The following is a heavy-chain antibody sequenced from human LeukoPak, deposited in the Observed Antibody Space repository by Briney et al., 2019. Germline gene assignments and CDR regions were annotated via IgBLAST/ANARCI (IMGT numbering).Heavy chain of an antibody. CDR1: GFTFSDYY. Sequence: GGSLRLSCAASGFTFSDYYMSWIRQAPGKGLEWISYISSSGRTISYADSVKGRFTISRDNAKNSVFLQMNSLRAEGTAVYYYARDTVGIDHWGQGTLVTVSS. CDR3: ARDTVGIDH. J-gene: IGHJ4*02. V-gene: IGHV3-11*01. D-gene: IGHD4-23*01. CDR2: ISSSGRTI.